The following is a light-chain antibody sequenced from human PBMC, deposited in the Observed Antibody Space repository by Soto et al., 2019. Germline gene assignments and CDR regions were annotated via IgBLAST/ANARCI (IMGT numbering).Light chain of an antibody. CDR3: QQYGDLPPT. J-gene: IGKJ1*01. Sequence: EIVLTQSRDTLSLSPGERATLSCRGSQSVTYDQLAWYRQTPGQAPRLLIYGASSRAAGIPDRFSGSGSGTDFTLTISRLEPEDFVVYHCQQYGDLPPTFGQGTKVDIK. CDR1: QSVTYDQ. V-gene: IGKV3-20*01. CDR2: GAS.